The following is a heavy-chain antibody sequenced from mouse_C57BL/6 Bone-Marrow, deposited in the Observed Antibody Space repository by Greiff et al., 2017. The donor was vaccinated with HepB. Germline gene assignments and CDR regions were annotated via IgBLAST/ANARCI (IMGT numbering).Heavy chain of an antibody. J-gene: IGHJ2*01. Sequence: QVQLQQPGAELVMPGASVKLSCKASGYTFTSYWMHWVKQRPGQGLEWIGEIDPSDSYTNYNQKFKGKSTLTVDKSSSTAYMQLSSLTSEDSAVYYWARDYDYYFDYWGQGTTLTVSS. D-gene: IGHD2-4*01. CDR3: ARDYDYYFDY. CDR1: GYTFTSYW. V-gene: IGHV1-69*01. CDR2: IDPSDSYT.